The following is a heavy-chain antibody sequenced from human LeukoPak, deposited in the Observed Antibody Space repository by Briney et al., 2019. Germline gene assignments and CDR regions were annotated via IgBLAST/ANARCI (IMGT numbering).Heavy chain of an antibody. V-gene: IGHV3-30*04. J-gene: IGHJ4*02. CDR3: ARVLVVTDIRGACDY. D-gene: IGHD2-21*02. Sequence: GSLRLSCAASGFTFRSFAIHWVRQAPGKGLEWVGVMSYDGRSQYYADSVKGRFTISRDNSENTLYLQMNSLRTEDTAVYYCARVLVVTDIRGACDYWGQGTQVTVSS. CDR1: GFTFRSFA. CDR2: MSYDGRSQ.